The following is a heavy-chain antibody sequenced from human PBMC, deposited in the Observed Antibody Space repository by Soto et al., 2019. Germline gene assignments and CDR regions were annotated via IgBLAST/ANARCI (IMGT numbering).Heavy chain of an antibody. CDR2: IDPSDSYT. J-gene: IGHJ6*02. Sequence: GESLKISCKGSGYSFTSYWISWVRQMPGKGLEWMGRIDPSDSYTNYSPSFQGHVTISADKSFSTAYLQWSSLKASDTAMYYCAVNRWFGYYYYGMDVWGQGTTVTVSS. D-gene: IGHD3-16*01. CDR1: GYSFTSYW. V-gene: IGHV5-10-1*01. CDR3: AVNRWFGYYYYGMDV.